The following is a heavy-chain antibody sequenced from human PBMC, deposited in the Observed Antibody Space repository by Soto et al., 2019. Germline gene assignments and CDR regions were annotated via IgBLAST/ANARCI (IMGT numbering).Heavy chain of an antibody. J-gene: IGHJ4*02. V-gene: IGHV3-30*18. CDR1: GFTFSKHG. CDR3: AKGHVYSSGWRADS. Sequence: QVQLVESGGGVVQPGRSLRLSCAASGFTFSKHGIHWVRQAPGKGLEWVAVISYDGSSQYYADSVKGRFTISRDNSKNTVYLQMTNLRREDAAVYYCAKGHVYSSGWRADSWGQGTRVTVSA. CDR2: ISYDGSSQ. D-gene: IGHD6-19*01.